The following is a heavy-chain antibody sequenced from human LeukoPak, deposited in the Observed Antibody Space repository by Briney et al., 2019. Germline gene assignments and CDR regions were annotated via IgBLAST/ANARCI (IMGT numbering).Heavy chain of an antibody. V-gene: IGHV4-39*01. Sequence: PSETLSLTCTVSGGSISSSSYYWGWIRQPPGKGLEWIGSIYYSGSTYYNPSLKSRVTISVDTSKNQFSLKLSSVTAADTAVYYCARRSYGSGSYYGYWGQGTLVTVSS. D-gene: IGHD3-10*01. CDR1: GGSISSSSYY. J-gene: IGHJ4*02. CDR2: IYYSGST. CDR3: ARRSYGSGSYYGY.